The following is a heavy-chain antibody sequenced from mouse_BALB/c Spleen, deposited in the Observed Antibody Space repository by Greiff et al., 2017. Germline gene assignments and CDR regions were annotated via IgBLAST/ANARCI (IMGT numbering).Heavy chain of an antibody. Sequence: VQLQESGAGLVKPGASVKLSCKASGYTFTEYIIHWVKQRSGQGLEWIGWFYPGSGSIKYNEKFKDKATLTADKSSSTVYMELSRLTSEDSAVFFCARHEYYYGSRGYFDVWGAGTTVTVSS. CDR3: ARHEYYYGSRGYFDV. J-gene: IGHJ1*01. V-gene: IGHV1-62-2*01. CDR1: GYTFTEYI. D-gene: IGHD1-1*01. CDR2: FYPGSGSI.